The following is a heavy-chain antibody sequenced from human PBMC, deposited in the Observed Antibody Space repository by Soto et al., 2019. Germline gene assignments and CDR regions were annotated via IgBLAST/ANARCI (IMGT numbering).Heavy chain of an antibody. CDR3: ARFSGNAFDI. J-gene: IGHJ3*02. CDR1: GGSISSSSYN. Sequence: SETLSLSCSVSGGSISSSSYNWDWIRQPPGKGLEWIGTIYYNGDTDYNQSLKSRATISVDASEFQFSLKLSSVTAADTSIYYCARFSGNAFDIWGHGTLVT. CDR2: IYYNGDT. V-gene: IGHV4-39*01.